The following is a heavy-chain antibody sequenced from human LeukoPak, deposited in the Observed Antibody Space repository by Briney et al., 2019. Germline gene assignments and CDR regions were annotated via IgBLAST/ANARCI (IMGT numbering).Heavy chain of an antibody. V-gene: IGHV3-30-3*01. CDR3: ARGFTDYSHFDY. CDR1: GFTFSSYA. J-gene: IGHJ4*02. Sequence: PGRSLSLSCAASGFTFSSYAMHWVRQAPGQGLEWVAVISYDGSNKYYADSVKGRFTISRDNSKNTLYLQMNSMRAEDTAVYYCARGFTDYSHFDYRGQGTLVTVSS. CDR2: ISYDGSNK. D-gene: IGHD4-11*01.